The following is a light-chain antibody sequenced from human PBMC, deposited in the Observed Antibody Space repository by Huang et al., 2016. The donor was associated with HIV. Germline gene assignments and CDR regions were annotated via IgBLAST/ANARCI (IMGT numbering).Light chain of an antibody. CDR1: ENIVYS. J-gene: IGKJ4*01. Sequence: QLTQSPSSLSASVGDGITITCRASENIVYSLSWFRKRPGRAPEALIYAASRLHAGVPSKFSATGSGANFTLSIDGLGPEDFATYYCQQSRSLPRTYGGGTKVDI. CDR3: QQSRSLPRT. CDR2: AAS. V-gene: IGKV1-39*01.